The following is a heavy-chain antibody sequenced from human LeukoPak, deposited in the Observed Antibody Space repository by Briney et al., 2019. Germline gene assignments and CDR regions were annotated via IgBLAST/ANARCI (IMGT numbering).Heavy chain of an antibody. V-gene: IGHV4-39*01. CDR2: IYYSGST. J-gene: IGHJ4*02. Sequence: PSETLSLTCTVSGGSISSSSYYWGWIRQPPGKGLEWIGSIYYSGSTYYNPSLKSRVTISVDTSKNQFSLKLSSVTAADTAVYYCARHLWVRGTLPFDYWGQGTLVTVSS. D-gene: IGHD3-10*01. CDR1: GGSISSSSYY. CDR3: ARHLWVRGTLPFDY.